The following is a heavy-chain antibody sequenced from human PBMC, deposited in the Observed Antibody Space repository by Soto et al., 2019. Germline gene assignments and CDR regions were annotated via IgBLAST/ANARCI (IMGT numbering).Heavy chain of an antibody. J-gene: IGHJ4*02. V-gene: IGHV3-7*02. CDR1: GFTFSRYW. Sequence: GGSLRLSCAASGFTFSRYWRSWVRQAPGKGLEWVANIKQDGSEKYYVDSVKGRFTISRDSAKNSLYLQMSSLSAEDTAIYYCASNTYYDDSSGYFDYWGQGTLVTVSS. CDR2: IKQDGSEK. CDR3: ASNTYYDDSSGYFDY. D-gene: IGHD3-22*01.